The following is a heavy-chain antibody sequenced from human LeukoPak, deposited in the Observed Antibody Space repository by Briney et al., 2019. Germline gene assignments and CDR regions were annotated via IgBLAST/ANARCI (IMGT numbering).Heavy chain of an antibody. V-gene: IGHV4-39*01. CDR1: GGSITMTNYY. CDR2: LHYNGNT. CDR3: TRSTSTWHRSDWPAGFRPLGHSRGFEY. D-gene: IGHD6-19*01. J-gene: IGHJ4*02. Sequence: PSETLSLTCTVSGGSITMTNYYWGWIRQPPGKGLEWIGSLHYNGNTHYNPSLKSRVAMSVDTSKDQLSLNLTSVTAADTAIYYCTRSTSTWHRSDWPAGFRPLGHSRGFEYWGQGTLVTVSS.